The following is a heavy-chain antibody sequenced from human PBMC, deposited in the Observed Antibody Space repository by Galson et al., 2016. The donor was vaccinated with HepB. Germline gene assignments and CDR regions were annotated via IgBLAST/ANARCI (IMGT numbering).Heavy chain of an antibody. CDR1: GFTFSNYA. CDR3: AKDWSTTTCVQGCLDV. Sequence: SLRLSRAASGFTFSNYAMTWVRQAPGKGLEWISTINNNDDSTYYADSVQGRFTISRDKSKNTLFLQMNSLRAEDTAVYYCAKDWSTTTCVQGCLDVWGQGTTVTVSS. D-gene: IGHD3-10*02. V-gene: IGHV3-23*01. CDR2: INNNDDST. J-gene: IGHJ6*02.